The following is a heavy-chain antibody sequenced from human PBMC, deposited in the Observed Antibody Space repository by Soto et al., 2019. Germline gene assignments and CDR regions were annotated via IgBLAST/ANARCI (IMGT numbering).Heavy chain of an antibody. CDR1: GFTFSSYA. D-gene: IGHD2-2*01. CDR2: ISYDGSNK. Sequence: LRLSCAASGFTFSSYAMHWVRQAPGKGLEWVAVISYDGSNKYYADSVKGRFTISRDNSKNTLYLQMNSLRAEDTAVYYCARDSYCSSTSCSTDYYYYYGMDVWGQGTTVTVSS. J-gene: IGHJ6*02. V-gene: IGHV3-30-3*01. CDR3: ARDSYCSSTSCSTDYYYYYGMDV.